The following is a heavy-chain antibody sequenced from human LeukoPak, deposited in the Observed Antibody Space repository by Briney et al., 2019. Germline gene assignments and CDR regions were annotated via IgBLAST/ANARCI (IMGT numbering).Heavy chain of an antibody. CDR1: GFTFNNYV. CDR3: AKVMKGSERLTMVRGVITKTAGLYYMDV. CDR2: ISGSGGGA. J-gene: IGHJ6*03. Sequence: QPGGSLRLSCAASGFTFNNYVMSLVRQSPGKGLEWVSAISGSGGGAYYANSVKGRFTISRDNSKNTLYLQMNSLRAEDTAVYYCAKVMKGSERLTMVRGVITKTAGLYYMDVWGKGTTVTVSS. V-gene: IGHV3-23*01. D-gene: IGHD3-10*01.